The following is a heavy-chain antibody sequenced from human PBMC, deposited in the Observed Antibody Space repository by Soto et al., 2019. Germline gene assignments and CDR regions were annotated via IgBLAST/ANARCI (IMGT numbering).Heavy chain of an antibody. V-gene: IGHV3-30*18. CDR3: AKVKGKVATIKEAYYYGMDV. J-gene: IGHJ6*02. Sequence: PGGSLRLSCAASGFTFSSYGMHWVRQAPGKGLEWVAVISYDGSNKYYADSVKGRFTISRDNSKNTLYLQMNSLRAKDTAVYYCAKVKGKVATIKEAYYYGMDVWGQGTTVTVSS. D-gene: IGHD5-12*01. CDR1: GFTFSSYG. CDR2: ISYDGSNK.